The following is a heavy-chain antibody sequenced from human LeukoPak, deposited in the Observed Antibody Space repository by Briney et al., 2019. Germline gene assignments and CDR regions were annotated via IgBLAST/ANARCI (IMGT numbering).Heavy chain of an antibody. CDR1: GFTFSGYS. CDR2: ISGSGDAT. CDR3: AREGKYYDILTGYSQARDFDY. J-gene: IGHJ4*02. Sequence: GGSLRLSCAASGFTFSGYSMSWVRQAPGKGPEWVSTISGSGDATYYADSVEGRFTISRDNSKNTLYLQMNSLRAEDTAVYYCAREGKYYDILTGYSQARDFDYWGQGTLVTVSS. D-gene: IGHD3-9*01. V-gene: IGHV3-23*01.